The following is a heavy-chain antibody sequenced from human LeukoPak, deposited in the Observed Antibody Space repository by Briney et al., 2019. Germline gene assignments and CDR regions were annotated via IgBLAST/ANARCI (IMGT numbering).Heavy chain of an antibody. CDR3: TREELYCGGDCPFDY. Sequence: PGRSLRLSCTASGFTFGAYAMSWVRQAPGKGLEWVGFIRSKAYGGTTEYAASVKGRFTISRDDSKSIAYLQMNSLKTEDTAVYYCTREELYCGGDCPFDYWGQGTLVTVSS. CDR1: GFTFGAYA. J-gene: IGHJ4*02. D-gene: IGHD2-21*02. V-gene: IGHV3-49*04. CDR2: IRSKAYGGTT.